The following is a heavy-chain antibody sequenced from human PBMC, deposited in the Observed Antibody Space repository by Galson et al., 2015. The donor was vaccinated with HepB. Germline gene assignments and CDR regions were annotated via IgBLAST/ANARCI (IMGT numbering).Heavy chain of an antibody. J-gene: IGHJ4*02. CDR2: ISYDGSNK. Sequence: SLRLSCAASGFTFSSYAMHWVRQAPGKGLEWVAVISYDGSNKYYADSVKGRFTISRDNSKNTLYLQINSLRAEDTAVYYCARGTPGDNWTIDYWGQGTLVTVAA. D-gene: IGHD1-20*01. V-gene: IGHV3-30-3*01. CDR3: ARGTPGDNWTIDY. CDR1: GFTFSSYA.